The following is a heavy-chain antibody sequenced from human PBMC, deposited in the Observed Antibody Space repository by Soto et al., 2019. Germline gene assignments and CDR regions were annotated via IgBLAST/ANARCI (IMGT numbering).Heavy chain of an antibody. J-gene: IGHJ4*02. CDR1: GFTFRSHA. Sequence: GGSLRLSCSASGFTFRSHAMSWVRQAPGKGLEWVSAIIDDGGRAYYADSVKGRFTISRDNSKNTLSLQMNSLRAEDTAVYYCAKDKMEQWLVGGYFDYWGQGTQVTVS. V-gene: IGHV3-23*01. CDR2: IIDDGGRA. CDR3: AKDKMEQWLVGGYFDY. D-gene: IGHD6-19*01.